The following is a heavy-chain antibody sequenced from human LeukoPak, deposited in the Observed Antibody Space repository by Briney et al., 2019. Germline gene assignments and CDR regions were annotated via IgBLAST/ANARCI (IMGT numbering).Heavy chain of an antibody. CDR3: ARGDGYNSFFGY. Sequence: PGGSLRLSCAASGFTFSGYAMHWVRQAPGKGLEWVAVISYDGSNKYYADSVKGRFTISRDNSKNTLYLQMNSLRAEDTAVYYCARGDGYNSFFGYWGQGTLVTVSS. CDR2: ISYDGSNK. V-gene: IGHV3-30-3*01. J-gene: IGHJ4*02. D-gene: IGHD5-24*01. CDR1: GFTFSGYA.